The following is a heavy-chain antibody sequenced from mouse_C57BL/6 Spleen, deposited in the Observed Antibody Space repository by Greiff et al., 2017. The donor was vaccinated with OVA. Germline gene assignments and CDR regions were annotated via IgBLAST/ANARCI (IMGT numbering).Heavy chain of an antibody. J-gene: IGHJ2*01. CDR3: ARSVYYYGSSYDYFDY. V-gene: IGHV1-52*01. Sequence: QVQLQQPGAELVRPGSSVKLSCKASGYTFTSYWMHWVKQRPIKGLEWIGNIDPSDSETHYNQKFKDKATLTVDKSSSTAYMQLSSLTSEDSAVYYCARSVYYYGSSYDYFDYWGQGTTLTVSS. D-gene: IGHD1-1*01. CDR1: GYTFTSYW. CDR2: IDPSDSET.